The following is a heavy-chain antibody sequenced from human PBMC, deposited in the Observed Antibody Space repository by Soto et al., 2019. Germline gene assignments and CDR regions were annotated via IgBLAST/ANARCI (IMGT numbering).Heavy chain of an antibody. CDR1: GGSISSYY. CDR2: IYYSGST. D-gene: IGHD5-12*01. V-gene: IGHV4-59*08. Sequence: SETLSLTCTVSGGSISSYYWSWIRQPPGKGLEWIGYIYYSGSTNYNPSLKSRVTISVDTSKNQFSLKLSSATAADTAVYYCARKRGYSGYNNWSDPWGQGTLVTVSS. CDR3: ARKRGYSGYNNWSDP. J-gene: IGHJ5*02.